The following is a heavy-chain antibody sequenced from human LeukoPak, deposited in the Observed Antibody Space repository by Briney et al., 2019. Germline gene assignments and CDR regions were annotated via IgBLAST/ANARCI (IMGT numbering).Heavy chain of an antibody. CDR2: ISYDGSNK. Sequence: GGSLRLSCAASGFTSSSYAMHWVRQAPGKGLEWVAVISYDGSNKYYADSVKGRFTISRDNSKNTLYLQMNSLRAEDTAVYYCARGSGYFQHWGQGTLATVSS. J-gene: IGHJ1*01. CDR3: ARGSGYFQH. CDR1: GFTSSSYA. V-gene: IGHV3-30-3*01.